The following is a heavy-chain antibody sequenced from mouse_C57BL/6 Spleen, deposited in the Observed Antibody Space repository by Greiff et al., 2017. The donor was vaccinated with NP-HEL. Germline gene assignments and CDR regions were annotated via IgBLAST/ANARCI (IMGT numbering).Heavy chain of an antibody. J-gene: IGHJ4*01. D-gene: IGHD4-1*01. V-gene: IGHV1-64*01. Sequence: VQLQQPGAELVKPGASVKLSCKASGYTFTSYWMHWVKQRPGQGLEWIGMIHPNSGSTNYNEKFKSKATLTVDKSSSTAYMQLSSLTSEDSAVYYCARRTLGDAMDYWGQGTSVTVSS. CDR1: GYTFTSYW. CDR2: IHPNSGST. CDR3: ARRTLGDAMDY.